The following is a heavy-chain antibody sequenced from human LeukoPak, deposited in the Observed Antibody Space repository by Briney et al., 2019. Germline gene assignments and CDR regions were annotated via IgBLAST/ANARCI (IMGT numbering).Heavy chain of an antibody. CDR2: IFYSGST. J-gene: IGHJ2*01. CDR3: ARFSSHDWYFDL. CDR1: GASISSGGYY. V-gene: IGHV4-31*03. Sequence: SQTLSLTCTVSGASISSGGYYWSWIRQHPGKGLEWIGYIFYSGSTYYNPSLKSRVTISVDTSKNQFSLQLSSVTAADTAVYYCARFSSHDWYFDLWGRGALVTVSS.